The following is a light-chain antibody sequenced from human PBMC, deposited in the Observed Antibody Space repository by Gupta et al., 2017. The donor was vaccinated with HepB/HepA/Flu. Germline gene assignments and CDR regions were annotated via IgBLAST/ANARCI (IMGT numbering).Light chain of an antibody. CDR1: QGIENW. Sequence: DIQMTQSPSFVSASIGDRVTITCRASQGIENWLVWYQQKPGKAPKLLIYGASKVQSGVPSRFSGSGSGTEFSLTIGTLQPDDFAIYYCQQFSDFPRTFGEGTRVEIK. V-gene: IGKV1-12*01. CDR3: QQFSDFPRT. J-gene: IGKJ1*01. CDR2: GAS.